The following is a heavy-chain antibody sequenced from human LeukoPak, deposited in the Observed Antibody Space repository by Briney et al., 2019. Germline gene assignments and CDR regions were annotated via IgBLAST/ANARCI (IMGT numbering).Heavy chain of an antibody. CDR3: ALRGGTIFGVVSYFDY. V-gene: IGHV4-61*02. CDR1: GGSISSDNYY. J-gene: IGHJ4*02. CDR2: IYTSGST. Sequence: KPSQTLSLTCTVSGGSISSDNYYWSWIRQPAGKGLEWIGRIYTSGSTNYNPSLKSRVTISVDTSKNQFSLKLSSVTAADTAVYYCALRGGTIFGVVSYFDYWGQGTLVTVSS. D-gene: IGHD3-3*01.